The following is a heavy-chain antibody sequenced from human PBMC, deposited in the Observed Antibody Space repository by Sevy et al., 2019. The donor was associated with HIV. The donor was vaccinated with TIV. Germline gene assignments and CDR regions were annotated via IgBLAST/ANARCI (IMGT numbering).Heavy chain of an antibody. CDR3: ATQGHDYDSSGYVDY. CDR1: GFTVSSNY. J-gene: IGHJ4*02. D-gene: IGHD3-22*01. Sequence: GGSLRLSCAASGFTVSSNYMSWVRQAPGKGLEWVSVIYSGGSTYYADSVKGRFTISSDNSKNTLYLQMNSLRAEDTAVYYCATQGHDYDSSGYVDYWGQGTLVTVSS. V-gene: IGHV3-53*01. CDR2: IYSGGST.